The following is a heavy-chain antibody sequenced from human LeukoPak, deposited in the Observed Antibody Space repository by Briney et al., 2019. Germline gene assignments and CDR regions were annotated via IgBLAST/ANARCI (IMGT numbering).Heavy chain of an antibody. J-gene: IGHJ4*02. CDR3: ARDWEYSSSSVY. Sequence: GGSLRLSCAASGFTFSTYWMSWVRKAPGKGLEWVANIKQDGSEKYYVDSVKGRFTISRDNAKDSLYLQMNSLRAGDTAVYYCARDWEYSSSSVYWGQGTLVTVSS. D-gene: IGHD6-6*01. V-gene: IGHV3-7*04. CDR2: IKQDGSEK. CDR1: GFTFSTYW.